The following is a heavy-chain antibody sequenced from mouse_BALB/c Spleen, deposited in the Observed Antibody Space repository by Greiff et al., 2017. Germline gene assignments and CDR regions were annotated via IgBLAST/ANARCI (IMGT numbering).Heavy chain of an antibody. CDR1: GFTFSSYA. CDR2: ISSGGSYT. D-gene: IGHD1-1*01. V-gene: IGHV5-9-3*01. CDR3: ARLLLPGDYYAMDY. Sequence: EVNLVESGGGLVKPGGSLKLSCAASGFTFSSYAMSWVRQTPEKRLEWVATISSGGSYTYYPDSVKGRFTISRDNAKNTLYLQMSSLRSEDTAMYYCARLLLPGDYYAMDYWGQGTSVTVSS. J-gene: IGHJ4*01.